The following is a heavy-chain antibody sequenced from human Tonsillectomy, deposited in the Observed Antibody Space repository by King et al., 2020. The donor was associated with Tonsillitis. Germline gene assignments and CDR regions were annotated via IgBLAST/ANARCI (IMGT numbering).Heavy chain of an antibody. J-gene: IGHJ5*02. D-gene: IGHD6-13*01. CDR3: ARAHSSSWQTFDP. Sequence: VQLVESGGGLVKPGGSLRLSCAASGFIFSDYYMSWIRQAPGKGLEWVSYISSSGTTIYSADSVKGRFNVSRDNANRSLYLQMNNLRAEDSAVYYCARAHSSSWQTFDPWGQGTLVAVSS. CDR2: ISSSGTTI. CDR1: GFIFSDYY. V-gene: IGHV3-11*01.